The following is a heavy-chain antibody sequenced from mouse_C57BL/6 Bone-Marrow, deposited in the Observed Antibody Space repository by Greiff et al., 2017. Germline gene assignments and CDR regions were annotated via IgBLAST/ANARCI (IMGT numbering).Heavy chain of an antibody. J-gene: IGHJ3*01. Sequence: EVKLVESGGGLVKPGGSLKLSCAASGFTFSDYGMHWVRQAPEKGLEWVAYISSGSSTIYYADTVKGRFTISRDNAKNTLFLQMTSLRSEDTAMYYCARDYYYGSSLFAYWGQGTLVTVSA. D-gene: IGHD1-1*01. CDR1: GFTFSDYG. CDR3: ARDYYYGSSLFAY. V-gene: IGHV5-17*01. CDR2: ISSGSSTI.